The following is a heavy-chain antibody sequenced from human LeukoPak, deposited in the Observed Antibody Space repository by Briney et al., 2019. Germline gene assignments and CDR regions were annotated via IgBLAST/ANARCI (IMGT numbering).Heavy chain of an antibody. Sequence: GESLKISRKGSGYSFTTYWIGWVRQIPGKGLEWMGIIYPGDSHTMYSPSFRGQVTMSADKSISTAYLQWSSLKASDTAMYYCAGILGSSSSSWASFDYWGQGTLVTVSS. J-gene: IGHJ4*02. CDR2: IYPGDSHT. V-gene: IGHV5-51*01. CDR1: GYSFTTYW. D-gene: IGHD6-13*01. CDR3: AGILGSSSSSWASFDY.